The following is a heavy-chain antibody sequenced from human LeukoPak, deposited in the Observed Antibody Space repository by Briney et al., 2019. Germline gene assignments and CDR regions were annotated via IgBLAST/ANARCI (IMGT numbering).Heavy chain of an antibody. J-gene: IGHJ6*02. CDR3: ARGGVDIVATWLPRRYYYYGMDV. CDR2: INQSGST. Sequence: SETLSLTRAVSGGSFSGYYWSWIRQPPGKGLEWIGEINQSGSTNYNPSLKSRVTISVDTSRNQFSLKLSSVTAADTAVYYCARGGVDIVATWLPRRYYYYGMDVWGQGTTVTISS. CDR1: GGSFSGYY. V-gene: IGHV4-34*01. D-gene: IGHD5-12*01.